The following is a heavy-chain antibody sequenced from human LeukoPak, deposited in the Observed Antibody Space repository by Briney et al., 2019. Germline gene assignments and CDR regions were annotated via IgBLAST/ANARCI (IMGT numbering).Heavy chain of an antibody. CDR2: MNPNSGGT. Sequence: ASVKVSCKASGYTFTGYCMHWVRQAPGKGLEWMGWMNPNSGGTNYAQKFQGRVTMTRDTSISTAYMELSRLRSDDTAVYYCARERVTMIVVKRDAFDIWGQGTMVTVSS. J-gene: IGHJ3*02. D-gene: IGHD3-22*01. V-gene: IGHV1-2*02. CDR1: GYTFTGYC. CDR3: ARERVTMIVVKRDAFDI.